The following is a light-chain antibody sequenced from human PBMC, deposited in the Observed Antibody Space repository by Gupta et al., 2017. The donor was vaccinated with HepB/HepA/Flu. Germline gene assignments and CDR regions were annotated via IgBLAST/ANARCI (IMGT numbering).Light chain of an antibody. CDR1: QSISSY. Sequence: DIQMTQSPSSLSASVGDRVTITCRASQSISSYLNWYQQKPGKAPKLLIYAASSVQSGVPSRFSGSGSGTDFTLTISSRQPEDFATYYCQQRYSTPITFGQGTXLEIK. CDR2: AAS. J-gene: IGKJ5*01. V-gene: IGKV1-39*01. CDR3: QQRYSTPIT.